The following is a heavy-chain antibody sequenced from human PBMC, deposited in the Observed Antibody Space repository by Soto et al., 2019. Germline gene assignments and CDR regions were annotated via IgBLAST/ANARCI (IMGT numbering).Heavy chain of an antibody. CDR1: GGTFSSYA. D-gene: IGHD1-1*01. Sequence: QVQLVQSGAEVEKPGSSVKVSCKASGGTFSSYAISWVRQAPGQGLEWMGGIIPIFGTANYAQKFQGRVTITADESTSTAYMELSSLRSEDTAVYYCARVKLERTRRYYYYGMDVWGQGTTVTVSS. J-gene: IGHJ6*02. CDR3: ARVKLERTRRYYYYGMDV. CDR2: IIPIFGTA. V-gene: IGHV1-69*01.